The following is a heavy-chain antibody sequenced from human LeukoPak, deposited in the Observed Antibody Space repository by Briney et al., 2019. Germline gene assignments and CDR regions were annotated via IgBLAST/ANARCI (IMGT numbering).Heavy chain of an antibody. V-gene: IGHV5-51*01. CDR1: GYRFASYW. CDR3: ARQSSGCFDN. D-gene: IGHD6-19*01. Sequence: GESLKISCEASGYRFASYWIGWVRQMPGKGLEWMGLIYPGDSDTRYSPSFQGQVTISADKSVGTAYLHWRSLKASDTAMYYCARQSSGCFDNWGQGTLVTVAS. J-gene: IGHJ4*02. CDR2: IYPGDSDT.